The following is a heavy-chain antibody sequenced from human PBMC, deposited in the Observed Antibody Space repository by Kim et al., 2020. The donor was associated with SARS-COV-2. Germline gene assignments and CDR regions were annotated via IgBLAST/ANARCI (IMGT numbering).Heavy chain of an antibody. J-gene: IGHJ4*02. CDR2: ISWNSGSI. CDR1: GFTFDDYA. V-gene: IGHV3-9*01. CDR3: AKGGGLDY. Sequence: GGSLRLSCAASGFTFDDYAMHWVRQAPGKGLEWVSGISWNSGSIGYADSVKGRFTISRDNAKNSLYLQMNSLRAEDTALYYCAKGGGLDYWGQGTLVTVSS. D-gene: IGHD3-16*01.